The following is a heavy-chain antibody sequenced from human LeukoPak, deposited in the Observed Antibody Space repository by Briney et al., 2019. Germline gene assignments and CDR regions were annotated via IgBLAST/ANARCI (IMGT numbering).Heavy chain of an antibody. V-gene: IGHV4-30-4*01. J-gene: IGHJ4*02. CDR3: ARVSGYSYGYAGDFDY. CDR1: GGSISSGDYY. Sequence: SETLSLTCTVSGGSISSGDYYWSWIRQPPGKGLEWIGYIYYSGSTYYNPSLKSRVTISVDTSKNQFSLKLSSVTAADTAVYYCARVSGYSYGYAGDFDYWGQGTLVTVSA. D-gene: IGHD5-18*01. CDR2: IYYSGST.